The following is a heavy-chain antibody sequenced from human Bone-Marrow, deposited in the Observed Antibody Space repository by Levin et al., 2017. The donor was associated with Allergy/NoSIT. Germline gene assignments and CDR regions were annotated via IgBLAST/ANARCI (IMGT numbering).Heavy chain of an antibody. D-gene: IGHD2-15*01. J-gene: IGHJ4*02. Sequence: GESLKISCAASGFTFSSYAMYWVRQAPGKGLEWVAVISYDGSNKYYADSVKGRFTISRDNSKNTLSLQMNGLRAEDTAVYYCASDFCTGGGCYAFDYWGQGTLVTVSS. V-gene: IGHV3-30-3*01. CDR3: ASDFCTGGGCYAFDY. CDR2: ISYDGSNK. CDR1: GFTFSSYA.